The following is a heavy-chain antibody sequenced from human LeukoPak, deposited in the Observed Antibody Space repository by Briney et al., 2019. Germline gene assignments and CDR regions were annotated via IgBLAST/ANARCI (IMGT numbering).Heavy chain of an antibody. V-gene: IGHV4-38-2*01. Sequence: SETLSLPSLVSGDSLSSGYYWGWVRQPPGKGLEWIGSVYHTGSTYYNPSVKTRITLFVDTLTNQFSLKLRSVTAADTAMYYCARLYGENSNYENYYYYYYMDVWGKGTTVTVSS. J-gene: IGHJ6*03. D-gene: IGHD4-11*01. CDR3: ARLYGENSNYENYYYYYYMDV. CDR2: VYHTGST. CDR1: GDSLSSGYY.